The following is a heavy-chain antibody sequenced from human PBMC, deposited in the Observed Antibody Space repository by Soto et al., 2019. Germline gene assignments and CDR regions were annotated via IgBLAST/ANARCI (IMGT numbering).Heavy chain of an antibody. CDR2: INHSGST. CDR3: ATDLYYYGSGSPRPPYGMDV. D-gene: IGHD3-10*01. CDR1: GGSFSGYY. J-gene: IGHJ6*02. V-gene: IGHV4-34*01. Sequence: PSETLSLTCAVYGGSFSGYYWSWIRQPPGKGLEWIGEINHSGSTNYNPSLKSRVTISVDTSKNQFSLKLSSVTAADTAVYYCATDLYYYGSGSPRPPYGMDVWGQGTTVTVSS.